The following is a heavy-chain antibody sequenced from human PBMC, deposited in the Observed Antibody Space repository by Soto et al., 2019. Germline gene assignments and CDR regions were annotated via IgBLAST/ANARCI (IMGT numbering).Heavy chain of an antibody. Sequence: QVQLQESGPGLVKPSETLSLTCTVSGGSVSSGSYYWSWIRQPPGKGLEWIGYIYYSGSTNYNPSLKSRVTISVDTSKNQFSLKLSSVTAADTAVYYCATSGYYYGMDVWGQGTTVTVSS. V-gene: IGHV4-61*01. J-gene: IGHJ6*02. CDR3: ATSGYYYGMDV. CDR1: GGSVSSGSYY. D-gene: IGHD3-10*01. CDR2: IYYSGST.